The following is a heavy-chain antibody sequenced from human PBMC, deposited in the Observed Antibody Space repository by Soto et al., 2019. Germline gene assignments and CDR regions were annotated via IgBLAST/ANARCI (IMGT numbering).Heavy chain of an antibody. CDR2: IIPIFGTA. CDR3: ARGYCCGGSCYDAFDI. V-gene: IGHV1-69*12. CDR1: GGTFSSYA. D-gene: IGHD2-15*01. J-gene: IGHJ3*02. Sequence: QVQLVQSGAEVKKPGSSVKVSCKASGGTFSSYAISWVRQAPGQGLEWMGGIIPIFGTANYAQKFQGRVTITAYESTSTAYMELSSLRSEDTAVYYCARGYCCGGSCYDAFDIWGQGTMVTVSS.